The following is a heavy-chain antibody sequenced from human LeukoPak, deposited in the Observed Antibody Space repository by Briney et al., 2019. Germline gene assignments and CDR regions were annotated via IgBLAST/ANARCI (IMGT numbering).Heavy chain of an antibody. CDR3: ARDQRGVTMIPNYFDY. J-gene: IGHJ4*02. V-gene: IGHV3-21*01. Sequence: GGSLRLSCAASGFTFTSYRMDWVRQAPGKGLEWVSSISSSSTYIYYADSVKGRFTISRDNAKNSLYLQMNSLRAEDTAVYYCARDQRGVTMIPNYFDYWGQGTLVTVSS. D-gene: IGHD3-22*01. CDR2: ISSSSTYI. CDR1: GFTFTSYR.